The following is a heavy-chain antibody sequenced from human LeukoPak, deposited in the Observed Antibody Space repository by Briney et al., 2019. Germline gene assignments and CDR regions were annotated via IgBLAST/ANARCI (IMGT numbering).Heavy chain of an antibody. Sequence: SETLSLTCTVSGGSISSYYWSWIRQPAGKGLEWIGRIYTSGSTNYIPSLKSRVTISVDTSKNQFSLKLSSVTAADTAVYYCATKNSGGWYDFNYYGVDVWGQGTTVTVSS. CDR1: GGSISSYY. V-gene: IGHV4-4*07. CDR3: ATKNSGGWYDFNYYGVDV. J-gene: IGHJ6*02. CDR2: IYTSGST. D-gene: IGHD6-19*01.